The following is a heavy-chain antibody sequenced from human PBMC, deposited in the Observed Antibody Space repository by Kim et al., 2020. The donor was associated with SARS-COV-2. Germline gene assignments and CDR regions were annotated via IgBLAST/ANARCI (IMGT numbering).Heavy chain of an antibody. V-gene: IGHV3-23*01. CDR2: ISSSGGST. J-gene: IGHJ4*02. CDR3: ARDRLEYYFDY. CDR1: GFTFSNYA. Sequence: GGSLRLSCAASGFTFSNYAMSWVRQAPGNGLECVSGISSSGGSTYYADSVKGRFTISRDDSKNTLYLQMNSLRAEDTALYYCARDRLEYYFDYWGQGTLVTVSS. D-gene: IGHD3-3*01.